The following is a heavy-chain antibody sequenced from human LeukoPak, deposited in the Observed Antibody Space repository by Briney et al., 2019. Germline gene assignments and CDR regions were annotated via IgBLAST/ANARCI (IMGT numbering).Heavy chain of an antibody. J-gene: IGHJ4*02. CDR1: GFSFSDYY. Sequence: GGSLRLSCAASGFSFSDYYMSWIRQAPGKGLEWVSYISSGGTSIYYADSVRGRFTISRDNAENSLYLQMTSLRVDDTAVYYCARTWGAADSWGQGALVTVSS. D-gene: IGHD3-16*01. V-gene: IGHV3-11*04. CDR2: ISSGGTSI. CDR3: ARTWGAADS.